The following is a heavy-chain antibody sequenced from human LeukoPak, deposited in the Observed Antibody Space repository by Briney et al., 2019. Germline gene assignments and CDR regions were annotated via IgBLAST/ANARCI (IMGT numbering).Heavy chain of an antibody. CDR2: ISYDGSNK. CDR3: ARDDSLSGSYYVLGY. J-gene: IGHJ4*02. Sequence: PGGSLRLSCAASGFTFSSYAMHWVRQAPGKGLEWVAVISYDGSNKYYADSVKGRFTISRDNSKNTLYLQMNSLRAEDTAVYYCARDDSLSGSYYVLGYWGQGTLVTVSS. D-gene: IGHD1-26*01. CDR1: GFTFSSYA. V-gene: IGHV3-30-3*01.